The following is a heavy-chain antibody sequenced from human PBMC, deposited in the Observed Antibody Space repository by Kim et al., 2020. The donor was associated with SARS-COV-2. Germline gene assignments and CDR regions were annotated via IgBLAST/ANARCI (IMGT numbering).Heavy chain of an antibody. CDR2: IYYSGST. V-gene: IGHV4-59*08. D-gene: IGHD6-13*01. CDR1: GGYISSYY. J-gene: IGHJ5*02. Sequence: SETLSLTCTVSGGYISSYYWSWIRQPPGKGLEWIGYIYYSGSTNYNPSLKSRVTISVDTSKNQFSLKLSSVTAADTAVYYCARLSIAAAGSGWFDPWGQG. CDR3: ARLSIAAAGSGWFDP.